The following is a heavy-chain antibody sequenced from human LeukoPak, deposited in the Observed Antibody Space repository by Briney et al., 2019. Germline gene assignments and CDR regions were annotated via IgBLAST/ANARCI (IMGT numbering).Heavy chain of an antibody. J-gene: IGHJ4*02. CDR3: AKGITIFSEYYFDY. CDR1: GFTFSSYG. D-gene: IGHD3-9*01. Sequence: GGSLRLSCAASGFTFSSYGMHWVRQAPGKGLEWVAVISYDGSNKYYADSVKGRFTISRDNSKNTLYLQMNSLRAEDTAVYYCAKGITIFSEYYFDYWGQGTLVTVSS. V-gene: IGHV3-30*18. CDR2: ISYDGSNK.